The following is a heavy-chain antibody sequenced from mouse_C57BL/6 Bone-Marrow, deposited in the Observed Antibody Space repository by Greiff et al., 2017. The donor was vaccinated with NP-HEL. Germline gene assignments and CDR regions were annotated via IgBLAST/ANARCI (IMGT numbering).Heavy chain of an antibody. Sequence: EVKLVESGGGLVKPGGSLKLSCAASGFTFSSYAMSWVRQTPEKRLEWVATISDGGSYTYYPDNVQGRFTISRDNAKNNLYLQMSHLKSEDTAMDYCASETYYYGSRFDYWGQGTTLTVSS. CDR2: ISDGGSYT. V-gene: IGHV5-4*03. CDR3: ASETYYYGSRFDY. J-gene: IGHJ2*01. D-gene: IGHD1-1*01. CDR1: GFTFSSYA.